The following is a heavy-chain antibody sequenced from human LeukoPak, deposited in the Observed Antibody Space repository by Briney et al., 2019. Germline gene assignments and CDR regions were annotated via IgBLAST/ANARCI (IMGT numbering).Heavy chain of an antibody. CDR3: ARDTMVRGVIPAFDI. Sequence: PSETLSLTCTVSGGSISSYYWSWIRQPPGKGLEWIGYIYYSGSTNYNPSLKSRVTISVDTSKNQFSLKLSSVTAADTAVYYCARDTMVRGVIPAFDIWGQGTMVTVSS. V-gene: IGHV4-59*01. J-gene: IGHJ3*02. CDR2: IYYSGST. D-gene: IGHD3-10*01. CDR1: GGSISSYY.